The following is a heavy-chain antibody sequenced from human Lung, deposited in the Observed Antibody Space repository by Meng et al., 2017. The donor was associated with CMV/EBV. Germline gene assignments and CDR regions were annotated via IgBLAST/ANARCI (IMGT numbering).Heavy chain of an antibody. D-gene: IGHD2-21*01. CDR3: ARDVSPRSSAYFAIYYFYALDV. Sequence: SXAASGFTFSSYSMNWVRQAPGKGLEWVSSISSSGTYIYYADSVKGQFTISRDNAQNSLYLQLNSLRAEDTAVYYCARDVSPRSSAYFAIYYFYALDVWGQGTTXTVSS. V-gene: IGHV3-21*01. CDR2: ISSSGTYI. J-gene: IGHJ6*02. CDR1: GFTFSSYS.